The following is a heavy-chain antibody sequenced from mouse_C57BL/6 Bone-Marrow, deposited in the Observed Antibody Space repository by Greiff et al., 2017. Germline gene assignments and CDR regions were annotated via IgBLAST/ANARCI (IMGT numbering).Heavy chain of an antibody. CDR1: GYTFTEYT. V-gene: IGHV1-62-2*01. D-gene: IGHD2-14*01. CDR2: FYPGSGSI. J-gene: IGHJ2*01. CDR3: ARHERYGYYCDY. Sequence: QVQLQQSGAELVKPGASVKLSCKASGYTFTEYTIHWVKQRSGQGLEWIWWFYPGSGSIKYNEKFKDKATLTADKSSSTVSMELSRLTSEVSAVYVCARHERYGYYCDYWGKGTTLTVSS.